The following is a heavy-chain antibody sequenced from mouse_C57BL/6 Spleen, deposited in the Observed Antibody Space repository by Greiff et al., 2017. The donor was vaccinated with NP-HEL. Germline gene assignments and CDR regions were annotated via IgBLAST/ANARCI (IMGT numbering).Heavy chain of an antibody. J-gene: IGHJ3*01. V-gene: IGHV1-55*01. D-gene: IGHD2-4*01. CDR1: GYTFTSYW. CDR2: IYPGSGRT. CDR3: ARSYDYDLAWFAY. Sequence: VQLQQPGAELVKPGASVKMSCKASGYTFTSYWITWVKQRPGQGLEWIGDIYPGSGRTNYNEKFKSKATLTVDTSSSTAYMQLSSLTSEDSAVYYCARSYDYDLAWFAYWGQGTLVTVSA.